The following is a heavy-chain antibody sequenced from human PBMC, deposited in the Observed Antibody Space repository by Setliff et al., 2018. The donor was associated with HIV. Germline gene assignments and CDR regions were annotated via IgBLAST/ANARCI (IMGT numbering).Heavy chain of an antibody. V-gene: IGHV4-59*01. CDR3: ARAGSGYDLNYNYFDP. CDR1: GGSIGASY. CDR2: IYYTGST. J-gene: IGHJ5*02. D-gene: IGHD5-12*01. Sequence: KSSETLSLTCSLSGGSIGASYWSWIRQSPGKELEWIAYIYYTGSTSYNPSLKSRVTISVDTSKNQFFLKLTSVTAADTAVYYCARAGSGYDLNYNYFDPWGQGTLVTVSS.